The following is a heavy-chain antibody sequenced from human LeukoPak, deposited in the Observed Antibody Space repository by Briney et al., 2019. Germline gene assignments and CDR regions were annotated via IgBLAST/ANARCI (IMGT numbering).Heavy chain of an antibody. V-gene: IGHV3-30*02. CDR1: GFTFSSYG. CDR2: IRYDGSNK. Sequence: GGSLRLSYAASGFTFSSYGMHWVRQAPGKGLEWVAFIRYDGSNKYYADSVKGRFTISRDNSKNTLYLQMNSLRAEDTAVYYCAKGDSSSWYYFDYWGQGTLVTVSS. D-gene: IGHD6-13*01. CDR3: AKGDSSSWYYFDY. J-gene: IGHJ4*02.